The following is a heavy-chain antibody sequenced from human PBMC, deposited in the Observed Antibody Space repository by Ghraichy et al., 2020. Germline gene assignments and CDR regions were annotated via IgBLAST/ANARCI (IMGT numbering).Heavy chain of an antibody. CDR1: GGTFSSYA. V-gene: IGHV1-69*13. CDR2: IIPIFGTA. J-gene: IGHJ5*02. Sequence: SVKVSCKASGGTFSSYAISWVRQAPGQGLEWMGGIIPIFGTANYAQKFQGRVTITADESTSTAYMELSSLRSEDTAVYYCARDRSGYEAWFDPWGQGTLVTVSS. CDR3: ARDRSGYEAWFDP. D-gene: IGHD3-22*01.